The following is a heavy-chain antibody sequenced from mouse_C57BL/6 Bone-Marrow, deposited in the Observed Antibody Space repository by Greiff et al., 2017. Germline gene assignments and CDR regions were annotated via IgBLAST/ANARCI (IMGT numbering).Heavy chain of an antibody. CDR1: GFTFSSYA. CDR3: RRGGDSNYVLYYAVDY. CDR2: ISSGGDYI. D-gene: IGHD2-5*01. J-gene: IGHJ4*01. Sequence: EVQVVESGEGLVKPGGSLKLSCAASGFTFSSYAMSWVRQTPEKRLEWVAYISSGGDYIYYADPVKGRFTLSRDNARNTLYLQLSSLKSEDTAMYYWRRGGDSNYVLYYAVDYWGQGTSVTVAS. V-gene: IGHV5-9-1*02.